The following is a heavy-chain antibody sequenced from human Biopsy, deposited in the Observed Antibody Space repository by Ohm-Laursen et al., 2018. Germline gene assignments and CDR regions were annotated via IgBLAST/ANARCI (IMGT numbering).Heavy chain of an antibody. CDR1: GYSVTNDYY. CDR2: IYYDGIT. CDR3: ARVAGGYVYYYGMDV. J-gene: IGHJ6*02. V-gene: IGHV4-38-2*01. D-gene: IGHD5-12*01. Sequence: SETLSLTCAVSGYSVTNDYYWGWIRQPPGKGLEWIGNIYYDGITYYNPSLKSRVAMSVDTSKNQFSLRLPSVTAADTAVYYCARVAGGYVYYYGMDVWGQGTTVMVSS.